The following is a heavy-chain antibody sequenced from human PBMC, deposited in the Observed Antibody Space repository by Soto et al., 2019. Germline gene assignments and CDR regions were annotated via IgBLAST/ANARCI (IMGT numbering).Heavy chain of an antibody. CDR2: INTYNGAT. D-gene: IGHD2-15*01. CDR1: GYTLITYG. J-gene: IGHJ4*02. CDR3: ARYCSGGSCHKGVPDY. V-gene: IGHV1-18*01. Sequence: ASVKVSCKVSGYTLITYGISWVRQAPGRGLEWMGWINTYNGATNYAQNLQGRVTMTTDTSTNTAYMDLRSLRSDDTAVYYCARYCSGGSCHKGVPDYWGQGTLVTVSS.